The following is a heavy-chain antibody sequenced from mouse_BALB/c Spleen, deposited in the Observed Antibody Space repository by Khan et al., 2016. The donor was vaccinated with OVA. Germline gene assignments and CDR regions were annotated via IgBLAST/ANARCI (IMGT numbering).Heavy chain of an antibody. CDR2: INPSSGGT. V-gene: IGHV1S81*02. Sequence: VQLQQSGAELVKPGASVRLSCKASGYTFTSYYLYWVKQRPGQGLEWIGDINPSSGGTNFNEKFKSKATLTVDKSSSTAYTQLNSLTSEDSAVYCCTRSGYGSFAYWGQGTLVTVSA. J-gene: IGHJ3*01. CDR1: GYTFTSYY. D-gene: IGHD2-2*01. CDR3: TRSGYGSFAY.